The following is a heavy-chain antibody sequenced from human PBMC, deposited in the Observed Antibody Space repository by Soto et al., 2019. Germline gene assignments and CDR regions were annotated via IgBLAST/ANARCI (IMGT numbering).Heavy chain of an antibody. CDR1: GGSFSGYY. V-gene: IGHV4-34*01. Sequence: QVQLQQWGAGLLKPSETLSLTCAVYGGSFSGYYWSWIRQPPGKGLEWIGEINHSGSTNYNPSLKSRVTISVDTSKNQFSLKLSSVTAADTAVYYFARCPFSGENWFDPWGQGTLVTVSS. D-gene: IGHD3-10*01. CDR2: INHSGST. CDR3: ARCPFSGENWFDP. J-gene: IGHJ5*02.